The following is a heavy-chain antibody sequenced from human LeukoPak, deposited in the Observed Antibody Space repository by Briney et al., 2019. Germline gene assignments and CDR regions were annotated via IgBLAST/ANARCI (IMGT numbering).Heavy chain of an antibody. CDR1: GYTFTGYY. Sequence: ASVKVSCKASGYTFTGYYMHWVRQAPGQGLEWMGWINPNSGGTNYAQKFQGRVTMTRDTSISTAYMELSRLRSDDTAVYYGAASGSYWEYYFDYWGQGTLVTVPS. CDR3: AASGSYWEYYFDY. CDR2: INPNSGGT. D-gene: IGHD1-26*01. J-gene: IGHJ4*02. V-gene: IGHV1-2*02.